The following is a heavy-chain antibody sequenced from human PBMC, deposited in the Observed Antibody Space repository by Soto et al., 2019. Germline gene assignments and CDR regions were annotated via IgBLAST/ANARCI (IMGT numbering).Heavy chain of an antibody. CDR2: ISSSSGNV. Sequence: EGQLVDSGGGLVRPGGSLRLSCAGSGFTFSRYSMNWVRQAPGKGLEWVSSISSSSGNVYYAESVKGRFTISRDNAKNSLYLQMNSLRAEDTAVYYCARHGHYDGSVYYSDAFDMLGQGTMVTVSS. CDR1: GFTFSRYS. D-gene: IGHD3-22*01. J-gene: IGHJ3*02. CDR3: ARHGHYDGSVYYSDAFDM. V-gene: IGHV3-21*06.